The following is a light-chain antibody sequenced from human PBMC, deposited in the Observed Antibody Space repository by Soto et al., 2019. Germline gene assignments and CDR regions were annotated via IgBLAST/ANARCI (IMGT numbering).Light chain of an antibody. CDR2: EVN. J-gene: IGLJ1*01. Sequence: QSALTQPPSASGSPGQSVTISCSGTNSDVGGYNYVSWYQQHPGKAPKLMIYEVNKRPSGVPDRFSGSKSGNTASPTVSGLQAEDEADYYCSSYGGSNNYVFGTGTKVTVL. CDR1: NSDVGGYNY. CDR3: SSYGGSNNYV. V-gene: IGLV2-8*01.